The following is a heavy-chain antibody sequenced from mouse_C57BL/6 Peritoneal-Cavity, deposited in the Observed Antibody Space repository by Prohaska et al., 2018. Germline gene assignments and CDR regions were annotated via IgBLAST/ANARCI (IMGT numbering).Heavy chain of an antibody. D-gene: IGHD1-1*02. CDR3: ARGRWERYFDV. Sequence: DVQLQESGPGLVKPSQSLSLTCSVTGYSITSGYYWNWIRQFPGNKLEWMGYISYDGSNNYNPSLKNRISITRDTSKNQFFLKLNSVTTEDTATYYCARGRWERYFDVWGTGTTVTVSS. J-gene: IGHJ1*03. CDR1: GYSITSGYY. V-gene: IGHV3-6*01. CDR2: ISYDGSN.